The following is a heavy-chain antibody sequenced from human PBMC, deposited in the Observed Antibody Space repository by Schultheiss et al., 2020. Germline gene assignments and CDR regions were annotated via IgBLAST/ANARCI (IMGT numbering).Heavy chain of an antibody. CDR2: VYSNGNT. Sequence: GGSLKLSCAASGFTVSTNYMSWVRQAPGKGLEWVSVVYSNGNTYYPDSVKGRFTISRDSSKNTLYLQMNSLRAGDTALYYCARGVTGTYYAFDLWGQGTMVTVSS. CDR1: GFTVSTNY. CDR3: ARGVTGTYYAFDL. D-gene: IGHD1-26*01. V-gene: IGHV3-66*01. J-gene: IGHJ3*01.